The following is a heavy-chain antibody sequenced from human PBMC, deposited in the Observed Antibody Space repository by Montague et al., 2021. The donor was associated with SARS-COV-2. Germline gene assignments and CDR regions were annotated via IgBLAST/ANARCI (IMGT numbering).Heavy chain of an antibody. Sequence: SETLSLTCTVSGDSISSYYLSWIRQPAGKGLEWIGRIYTSGSTKYNPSLKSRVTMSVDTSKNQFSLKLSSVTAADTAVYYCARDHMTTMFMVYYYGMDVWGQGTTVTVSS. CDR1: GDSISSYY. CDR3: ARDHMTTMFMVYYYGMDV. D-gene: IGHD5-24*01. J-gene: IGHJ6*02. V-gene: IGHV4-4*07. CDR2: IYTSGST.